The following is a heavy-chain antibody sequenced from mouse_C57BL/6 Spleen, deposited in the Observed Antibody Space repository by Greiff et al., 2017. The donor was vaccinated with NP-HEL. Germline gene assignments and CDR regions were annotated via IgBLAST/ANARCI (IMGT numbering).Heavy chain of an antibody. V-gene: IGHV1-64*01. CDR2: IHPNSGST. CDR1: GYTFTSYW. D-gene: IGHD1-1*01. Sequence: QVQLQQPGAELVKPGASVKLSCKASGYTFTSYWMHWVKQRPGQGLEWIGMIHPNSGSTNYNEKFKSKATLTVDKSSSTAYMQLSSLTSEDSAVYYCSYYYGSPKYFDVWGTGTTVTVSS. CDR3: SYYYGSPKYFDV. J-gene: IGHJ1*03.